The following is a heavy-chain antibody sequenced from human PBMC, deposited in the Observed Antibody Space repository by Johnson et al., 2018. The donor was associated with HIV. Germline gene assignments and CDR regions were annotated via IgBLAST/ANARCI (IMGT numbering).Heavy chain of an antibody. CDR3: AKEGSSSPWAFDI. D-gene: IGHD2-15*01. Sequence: VQLVESGGGLVKHGGSLRLSCAASGFTFSDYYMSWIRQAPGMGLEWVSVIYSGGSTYYADSVKGRFTISRDNSKNTLYLQMNNLRPEDTALYYCAKEGSSSPWAFDIWGQWTMVTVSS. V-gene: IGHV3-66*02. CDR1: GFTFSDYY. J-gene: IGHJ3*02. CDR2: IYSGGST.